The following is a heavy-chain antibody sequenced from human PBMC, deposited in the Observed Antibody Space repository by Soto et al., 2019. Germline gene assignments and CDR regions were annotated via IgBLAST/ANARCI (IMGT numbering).Heavy chain of an antibody. CDR2: ISYDGSNK. CDR1: GFTFSSYG. CDR3: ANSGGITMVRAPQFDY. D-gene: IGHD3-10*01. V-gene: IGHV3-30*18. J-gene: IGHJ4*02. Sequence: QVQLVESGGGVVQPGRSLRLSCAASGFTFSSYGMHWVRQAPGKGLEWVAVISYDGSNKYYADSVKSRFTSSRDNSKNTLYLQMNSLRAEDTAVYYCANSGGITMVRAPQFDYWGQGTLVTVSS.